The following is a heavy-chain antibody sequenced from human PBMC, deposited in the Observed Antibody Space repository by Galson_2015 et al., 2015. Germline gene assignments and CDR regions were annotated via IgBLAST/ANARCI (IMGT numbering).Heavy chain of an antibody. CDR1: GFTFSDYY. CDR2: ISSSSSYT. V-gene: IGHV3-11*06. CDR3: ARENGDYVAFDI. J-gene: IGHJ3*02. D-gene: IGHD4-17*01. Sequence: SLRLSCAASGFTFSDYYMSWIRQAPGKGLEWVPYISSSSSYTNYADSVKGRFTISRDNAKNSLYLQMNSLRAEDTAVYYCARENGDYVAFDIWGQGTMVTVSS.